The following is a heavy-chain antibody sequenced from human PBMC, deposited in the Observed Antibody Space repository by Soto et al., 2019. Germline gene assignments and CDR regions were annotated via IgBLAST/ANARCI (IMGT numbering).Heavy chain of an antibody. CDR3: AKGLGSLYSSSWCDDAFDI. J-gene: IGHJ3*02. CDR1: GINLSSYA. Sequence: VGSLRLSCEASGINLSSYAMSWVRKAPGKGLEWVSAISGSGGSKDYADSLKGMFTISRDNSKNTLYQQMNSLRAEDTAVYYCAKGLGSLYSSSWCDDAFDIWGQGTIVSGSS. D-gene: IGHD6-13*01. CDR2: ISGSGGSK. V-gene: IGHV3-23*01.